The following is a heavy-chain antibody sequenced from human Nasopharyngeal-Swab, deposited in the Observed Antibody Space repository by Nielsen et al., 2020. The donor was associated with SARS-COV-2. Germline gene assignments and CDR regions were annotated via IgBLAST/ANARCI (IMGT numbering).Heavy chain of an antibody. D-gene: IGHD3-22*01. CDR2: IDYSGSN. J-gene: IGHJ4*02. CDR1: GGSISSGDYY. Sequence: SETLSLTCTLSGGSISSGDYYWSWIRQPPGKGLEWFGYIDYSGSNYYNPSLKSRVTISVDTSTKQFSLKLSSVTAADTAVYYCAIDAHPYDSSGGRVGYFDYWGQGTLVTVSS. V-gene: IGHV4-30-4*01. CDR3: AIDAHPYDSSGGRVGYFDY.